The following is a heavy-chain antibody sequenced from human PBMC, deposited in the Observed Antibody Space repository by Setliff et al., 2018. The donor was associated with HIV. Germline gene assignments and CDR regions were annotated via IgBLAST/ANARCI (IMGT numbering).Heavy chain of an antibody. CDR1: GGSFSSYH. J-gene: IGHJ4*02. V-gene: IGHV4-4*07. CDR3: ATLDPSGGNFLAY. Sequence: KTSETLSLTCTVSGGSFSSYHWSWIRHPAGKGLEWIGHIFASGSTKYNPSLESRVTMSVDTSKMQFSLRLTSVTAADTAVYYCATLDPSGGNFLAYWGQGTLVTVSS. CDR2: IFASGST. D-gene: IGHD2-21*02.